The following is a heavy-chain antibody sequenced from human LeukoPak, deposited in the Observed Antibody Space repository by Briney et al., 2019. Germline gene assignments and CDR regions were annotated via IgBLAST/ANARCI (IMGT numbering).Heavy chain of an antibody. J-gene: IGHJ5*01. V-gene: IGHV3-30*04. CDR2: ISYDGSNK. Sequence: GGSLRLSCAASGFTFSNYALHWVRQAPGKGLEWVAVISYDGSNKFYADSVRGRFTISRDNSKNTLFLQMNSLRAEDTALYYCVKAGGAGSYYNWFGSWGQGTLVTVSS. D-gene: IGHD3-10*01. CDR1: GFTFSNYA. CDR3: VKAGGAGSYYNWFGS.